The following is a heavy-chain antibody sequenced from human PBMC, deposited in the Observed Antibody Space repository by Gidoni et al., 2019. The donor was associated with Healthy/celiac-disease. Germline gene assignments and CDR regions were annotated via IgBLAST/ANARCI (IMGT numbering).Heavy chain of an antibody. Sequence: EVQLLESGGGLVQPGGCLRRSCSASGFTFSSDAMSWVRQAPGKGLEWGSAIRGSGGSTYYADSVKGRFTISRDNSKNTLYLQRNSLRAEDTAVYYCATPRRHYGDNPWGQGTLVTVSS. V-gene: IGHV3-23*01. CDR3: ATPRRHYGDNP. CDR2: IRGSGGST. CDR1: GFTFSSDA. J-gene: IGHJ5*02. D-gene: IGHD4-17*01.